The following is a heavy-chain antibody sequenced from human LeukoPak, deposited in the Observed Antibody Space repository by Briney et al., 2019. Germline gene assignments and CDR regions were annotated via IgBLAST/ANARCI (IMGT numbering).Heavy chain of an antibody. Sequence: GGSLRLSCATSGFTFGYYEMNWVRQAPGKGLEWVSYIKSGGSSIYYADSVKGRFTISRGDAKNSLYLQMNGLRAEDTAVYYCAKFWGGLDYWGQGTLVTVSS. CDR2: IKSGGSSI. CDR3: AKFWGGLDY. J-gene: IGHJ4*02. CDR1: GFTFGYYE. V-gene: IGHV3-48*03. D-gene: IGHD3-16*01.